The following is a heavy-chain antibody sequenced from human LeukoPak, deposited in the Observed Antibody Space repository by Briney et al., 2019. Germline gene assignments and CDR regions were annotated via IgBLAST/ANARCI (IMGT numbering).Heavy chain of an antibody. CDR2: ISGSGGST. CDR1: GFTFSSYA. D-gene: IGHD2-15*01. Sequence: PGGSLRLSCVASGFTFSSYAMSWVRQTPGKGLEWVSAISGSGGSTYYADSVKGRFTISRDNSKNTLFLQMNSLRVEDTAVYSCTRGPRPLRYCSGGSCPSYYSGMDVWGQGTTVTVSS. J-gene: IGHJ6*02. CDR3: TRGPRPLRYCSGGSCPSYYSGMDV. V-gene: IGHV3-23*01.